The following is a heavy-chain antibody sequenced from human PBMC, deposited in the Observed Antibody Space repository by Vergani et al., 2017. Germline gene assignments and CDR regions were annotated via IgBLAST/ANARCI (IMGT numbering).Heavy chain of an antibody. D-gene: IGHD3-10*01. CDR3: ARASATYGADY. V-gene: IGHV3-7*01. CDR1: GFDFSDYY. CDR2: IKKQDGNDR. Sequence: EVQLVESGGGLVQPGGSLRLSCVASGFDFSDYYMSWIRQAPGKGLEWVANIKKQDGNDRYYVGSVKGRFTISRDNARKSLYLQMSSLRAEDTAVDYCARASATYGADYWGQGTLVTVSS. J-gene: IGHJ4*02.